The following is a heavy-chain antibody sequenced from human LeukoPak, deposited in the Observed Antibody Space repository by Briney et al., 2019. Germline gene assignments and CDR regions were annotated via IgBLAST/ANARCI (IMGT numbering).Heavy chain of an antibody. CDR1: GGSISSSSYY. Sequence: SETLSLTCTVSGGSISSSSYYWGWIRQPPGKGLEWIGRIYYSGSTHYNPSLKSQVTISVDTSKNQLSLNVSSVTAAGTAVYYCARHAENGDVRFDHWGQGTLVTVSS. J-gene: IGHJ4*02. V-gene: IGHV4-39*01. CDR2: IYYSGST. CDR3: ARHAENGDVRFDH. D-gene: IGHD3-10*01.